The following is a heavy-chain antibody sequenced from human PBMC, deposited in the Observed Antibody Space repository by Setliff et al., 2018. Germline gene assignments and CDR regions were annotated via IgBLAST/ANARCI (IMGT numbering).Heavy chain of an antibody. Sequence: PGGSLRLSCAASGFTFSNYEMNWVRQAPGKGLEWISFISSSGNTIYYIDSVKGRFTISRDNTKASLYLQMNSRRPEDTAVYYCARDPGGGHPSYYGMEVWGQGTTVTVSS. J-gene: IGHJ6*02. CDR2: ISSSGNTI. CDR1: GFTFSNYE. V-gene: IGHV3-48*03. CDR3: ARDPGGGHPSYYGMEV. D-gene: IGHD2-15*01.